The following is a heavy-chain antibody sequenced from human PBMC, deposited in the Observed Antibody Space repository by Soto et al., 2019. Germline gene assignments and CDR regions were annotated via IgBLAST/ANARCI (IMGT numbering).Heavy chain of an antibody. CDR1: GYTFTSYY. V-gene: IGHV1-46*01. D-gene: IGHD1-26*01. CDR3: ATDLSGIQW. J-gene: IGHJ4*02. Sequence: ASVKVSCKASGYTFTSYYMHWVRQAPGQGLGWMGIINPSGGSTSYAQKFQGRVTMTRDTSTDTAYMELSSLRSEDTAVYYCATDLSGIQWWGQGTLVTVSS. CDR2: INPSGGST.